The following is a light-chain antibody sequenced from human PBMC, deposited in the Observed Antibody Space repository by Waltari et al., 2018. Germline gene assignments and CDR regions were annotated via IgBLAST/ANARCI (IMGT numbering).Light chain of an antibody. CDR2: DAS. CDR3: QQRSNWPRT. J-gene: IGKJ1*01. Sequence: EIVLTQSPATLSLSPGERATLSCRASQSVSSYLAWYQQKPGQAPRLLISDASNRAPGIPARFSGSGSGTDFTLTISSLEPEDFAVYYCQQRSNWPRTFGQGTKVEIK. CDR1: QSVSSY. V-gene: IGKV3-11*01.